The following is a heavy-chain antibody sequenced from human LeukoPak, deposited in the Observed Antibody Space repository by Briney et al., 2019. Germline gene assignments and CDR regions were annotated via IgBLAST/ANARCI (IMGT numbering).Heavy chain of an antibody. CDR1: GGSISSYY. CDR3: TRQSRYYYHYGMDV. CDR2: IYYSGST. V-gene: IGHV4-59*08. Sequence: SETLSLTCTVSGGSISSYYWSWIRQPPGKGLEWIGYIYYSGSTNYNPSLKSRVTISVDTSKNQFSLKLSSVTAADTAVYYCTRQSRYYYHYGMDVWGQGTTVTVSS. J-gene: IGHJ6*02.